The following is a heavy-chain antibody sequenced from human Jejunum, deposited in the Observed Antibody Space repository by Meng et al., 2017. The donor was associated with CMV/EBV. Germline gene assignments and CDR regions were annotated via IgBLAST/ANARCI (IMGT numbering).Heavy chain of an antibody. Sequence: QFPRGQSEAEGKKPGASVKVSCKASGYTFTISAMNWVRQAPGQGLERMGWINTSAGNPTYAQGFTGRFVFSLDTSVSTAYLQISSLKAEDTAVYYCARDKIAVAGITGDYWGQGTLVTVSS. J-gene: IGHJ4*02. V-gene: IGHV7-4-1*02. CDR1: GYTFTISA. D-gene: IGHD6-19*01. CDR2: INTSAGNP. CDR3: ARDKIAVAGITGDY.